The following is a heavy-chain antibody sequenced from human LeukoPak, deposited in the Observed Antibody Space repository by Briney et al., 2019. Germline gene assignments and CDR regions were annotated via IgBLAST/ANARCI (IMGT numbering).Heavy chain of an antibody. V-gene: IGHV3-30*04. CDR3: ARAGSSWYTLYYYYYMDV. CDR2: ISYDGSNK. CDR1: GFTFSSYA. Sequence: PGRSLRLSCAASGFTFSSYAMHWVRQAPGKGLEWVAVISYDGSNKYYADSVKGRFTISRDNSKNTLYLQMNSLRAEDTAVYYCARAGSSWYTLYYYYYMDVWGKGTTVTISS. D-gene: IGHD6-13*01. J-gene: IGHJ6*03.